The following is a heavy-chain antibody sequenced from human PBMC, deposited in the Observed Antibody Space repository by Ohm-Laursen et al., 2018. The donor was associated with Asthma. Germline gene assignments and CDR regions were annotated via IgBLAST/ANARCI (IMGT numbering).Heavy chain of an antibody. D-gene: IGHD2-15*01. J-gene: IGHJ3*02. V-gene: IGHV1-69*01. Sequence: SSVKVSCKASGYTLTSYAMNWVRQAPGQGLEWMGGIIPIFGTANYAQKFQGRVTITADESTSTAYMELSSLRSEDTAVYYCARDSLDCSGGSCYSYDAFDIWGQGTMVTVSS. CDR1: GYTLTSYA. CDR3: ARDSLDCSGGSCYSYDAFDI. CDR2: IIPIFGTA.